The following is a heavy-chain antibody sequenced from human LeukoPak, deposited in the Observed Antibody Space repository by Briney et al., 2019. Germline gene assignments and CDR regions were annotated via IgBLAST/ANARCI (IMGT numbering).Heavy chain of an antibody. CDR2: INHSGST. J-gene: IGHJ5*02. V-gene: IGHV4-34*01. CDR3: ARVYGDTTGGESSWFDP. Sequence: PSETLSLTCAVYGGSFSGYYWSWIRQPPGKGLEWIGEINHSGSTNYNPSLKSRVTISVDTSKNQFSLKLSSVTAADTAVYYCARVYGDTTGGESSWFDPWGQGTLVTVSS. D-gene: IGHD4-17*01. CDR1: GGSFSGYY.